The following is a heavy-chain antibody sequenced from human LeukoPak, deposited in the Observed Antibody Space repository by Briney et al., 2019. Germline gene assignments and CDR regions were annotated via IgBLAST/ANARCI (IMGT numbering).Heavy chain of an antibody. CDR1: GGSFSGYY. V-gene: IGHV4-34*01. J-gene: IGHJ4*02. CDR3: ARDRGVYSHGYIRYFDY. CDR2: INHSGST. D-gene: IGHD5-18*01. Sequence: PSETLSLTCAVYGGSFSGYYWSWIRQPPGKGLEWIGEINHSGSTNYNPSLKSRVTISVDTSKNQFSLKLSSVTAADTAVYYCARDRGVYSHGYIRYFDYWGQGTLVTVSS.